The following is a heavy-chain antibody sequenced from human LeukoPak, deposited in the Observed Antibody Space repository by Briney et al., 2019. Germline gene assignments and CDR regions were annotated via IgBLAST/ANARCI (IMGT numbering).Heavy chain of an antibody. J-gene: IGHJ4*02. CDR2: ISNDGSNQ. CDR3: ARDETKRGYSYGTSPFNY. CDR1: GFTFSSYA. D-gene: IGHD5-18*01. V-gene: IGHV3-30*04. Sequence: PGRSLRLSCAASGFTFSSYALHWVRRAPGKGLERVALISNDGSNQYYADSVKGRFTISRDNSKNTVYLQMNSLRVEDTAVYYCARDETKRGYSYGTSPFNYWGQGTLVTVSS.